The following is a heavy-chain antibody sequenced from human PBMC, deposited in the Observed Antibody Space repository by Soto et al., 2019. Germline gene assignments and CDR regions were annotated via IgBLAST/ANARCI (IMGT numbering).Heavy chain of an antibody. Sequence: QVQLVQSGAEVKKPGASVKVSCKASGYTFTSYGISWVRQAPGQGLEWMGWISAYNGNTNYAQKLQGRVTMTTDTSTSTAYMELRSLRSDDTAVYYCAIYCSGGSCYQSEPQLDAWGQGTLVTVSS. CDR2: ISAYNGNT. CDR1: GYTFTSYG. V-gene: IGHV1-18*01. D-gene: IGHD2-15*01. J-gene: IGHJ5*02. CDR3: AIYCSGGSCYQSEPQLDA.